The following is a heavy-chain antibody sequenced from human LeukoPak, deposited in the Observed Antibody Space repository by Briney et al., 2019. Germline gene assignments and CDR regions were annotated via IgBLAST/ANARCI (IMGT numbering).Heavy chain of an antibody. J-gene: IGHJ3*02. CDR2: IYSSGST. Sequence: SETLSLTCTVSGGSISSGSYYWSWIRQPAGKGLEWIGRIYSSGSTNYNPSLKSRVTISVDTSKNQFSLKLSSVTAADTAVYYCARDGHDILTGYPPLGAFDIWGQGTMVTVSS. V-gene: IGHV4-61*02. D-gene: IGHD3-9*01. CDR3: ARDGHDILTGYPPLGAFDI. CDR1: GGSISSGSYY.